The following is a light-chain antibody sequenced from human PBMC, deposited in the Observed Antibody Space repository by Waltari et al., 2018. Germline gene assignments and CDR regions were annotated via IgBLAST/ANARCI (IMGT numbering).Light chain of an antibody. V-gene: IGLV1-40*01. CDR1: GSNIGAGYD. CDR2: GST. CDR3: QSYDTSLSVV. J-gene: IGLJ3*02. Sequence: QSVLTQPPSVSGAPGQRVTISCTGSGSNIGAGYDVHWYQQIPRAAPKLLIYGSTSRPLGVPARFFGATSGTSASLAITGLQAEDEADYYCQSYDTSLSVVFGGGTKLTVL.